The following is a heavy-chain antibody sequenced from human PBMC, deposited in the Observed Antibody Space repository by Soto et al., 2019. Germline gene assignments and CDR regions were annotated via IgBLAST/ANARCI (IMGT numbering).Heavy chain of an antibody. CDR3: ARHRFNYYDDTVYYYFDY. Sequence: ASVKVSCQASGYSFTRYGISWVRQAPGQGPEWMGWISGHNGNTNHPQSLQGRVTMTTDTSRNTAYMELRSLRSDDTAVYYCARHRFNYYDDTVYYYFDYWGQGTLVTVSS. D-gene: IGHD3-22*01. V-gene: IGHV1-18*04. CDR2: ISGHNGNT. J-gene: IGHJ4*02. CDR1: GYSFTRYG.